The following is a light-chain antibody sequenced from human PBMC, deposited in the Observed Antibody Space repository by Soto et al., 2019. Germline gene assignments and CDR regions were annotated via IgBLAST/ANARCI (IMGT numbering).Light chain of an antibody. CDR3: SSYTSSNAPVV. CDR2: DVN. Sequence: QSALTQPASVSGSPGQSITISCTGTSSDGGVYNYVSWYQQHPGKAPKLMIYDVNNRPSGVSNRFSGYKSGNTASLTISGLQAYDEADYYCSSYTSSNAPVVFGGGTKLTVL. CDR1: SSDGGVYNY. J-gene: IGLJ2*01. V-gene: IGLV2-14*03.